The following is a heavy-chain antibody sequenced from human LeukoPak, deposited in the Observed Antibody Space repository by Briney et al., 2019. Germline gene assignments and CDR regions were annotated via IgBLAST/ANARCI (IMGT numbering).Heavy chain of an antibody. CDR3: ARVAYGSGSSPYFDY. D-gene: IGHD3-10*01. CDR2: IYYSGST. V-gene: IGHV4-39*01. Sequence: SETLSPTCTVSGGSISSSSYYWGWIRQPPGKGLEWIGSIYYSGSTYYNPSLKSRVTISVDTSKNQFSLKLSSVTAADTAVYYCARVAYGSGSSPYFDYWGQGTLVTDSS. CDR1: GGSISSSSYY. J-gene: IGHJ4*02.